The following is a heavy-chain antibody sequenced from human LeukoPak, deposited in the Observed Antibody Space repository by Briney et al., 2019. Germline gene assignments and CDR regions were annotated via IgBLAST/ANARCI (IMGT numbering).Heavy chain of an antibody. D-gene: IGHD6-6*01. V-gene: IGHV3-21*06. J-gene: IGHJ4*02. CDR3: VRSADSSSSISISPFDY. CDR2: ISTSSSYI. Sequence: GGSLRLSCVASGFTLRSYGLNWVRQAPGKGLEWVSFISTSSSYIYYGNSVKGRFTISRGNAKNSLFLQMNSLRAEDTAVYYCVRSADSSSSISISPFDYWGQGTQITVSS. CDR1: GFTLRSYG.